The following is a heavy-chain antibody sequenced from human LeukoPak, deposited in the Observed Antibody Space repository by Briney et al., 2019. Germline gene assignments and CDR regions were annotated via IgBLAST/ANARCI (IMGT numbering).Heavy chain of an antibody. CDR1: GFTFSSYA. V-gene: IGHV3-23*01. D-gene: IGHD2-2*01. J-gene: IGHJ4*02. CDR2: ITSGGGST. Sequence: GGSLRLYCAASGFTFSSYAMSWVRQAPGKRLEWVSTITSGGGSTYYADSVKGRFTISRDNSKNTLYLQMNSLRAEDTAVYYCAKDHPDCRGTRCSLFDCWGQGTLVTVSS. CDR3: AKDHPDCRGTRCSLFDC.